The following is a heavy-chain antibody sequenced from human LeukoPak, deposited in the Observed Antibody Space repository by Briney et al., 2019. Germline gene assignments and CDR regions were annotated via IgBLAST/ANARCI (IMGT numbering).Heavy chain of an antibody. CDR3: ARDRSGGYYGNSDY. J-gene: IGHJ4*02. V-gene: IGHV3-48*02. CDR2: ISSSSSAI. CDR1: GFTFSSYS. Sequence: GGSLRLSCAASGFTFSSYSMNWARQAPGKGLEWISYISSSSSAIYYADSVKGRFTISRDNAKNSLFLQMNGLRDEDTAVYYCARDRSGGYYGNSDYWGQGTLVTVAS. D-gene: IGHD3-22*01.